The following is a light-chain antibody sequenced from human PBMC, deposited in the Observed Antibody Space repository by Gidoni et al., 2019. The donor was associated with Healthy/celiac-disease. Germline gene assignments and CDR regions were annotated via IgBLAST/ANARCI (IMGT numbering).Light chain of an antibody. Sequence: EIVLTQSPGTLSLSPGESATLSCRASQSVSSSYLAWYQQKPCQAPRLLIYWASSRATGIPDRFSGSGSGTDFTLTISRLEPEDFAVYYCQQYGSSPYTFGQGTKLEIK. CDR1: QSVSSSY. J-gene: IGKJ2*01. CDR3: QQYGSSPYT. CDR2: WAS. V-gene: IGKV3-20*01.